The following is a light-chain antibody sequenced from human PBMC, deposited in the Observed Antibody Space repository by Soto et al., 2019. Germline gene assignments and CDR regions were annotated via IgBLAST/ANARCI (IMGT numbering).Light chain of an antibody. CDR2: DVH. CDR3: GSYTASAPFYV. J-gene: IGLJ1*01. V-gene: IGLV2-14*03. CDR1: RTDVDGHDY. Sequence: QSALTQPASVSGSPGQSITISCTGTRTDVDGHDYVSWYQQHPGQAPKLIIFDVHNRPSGVSSRFSGSKSGDTASLTISGLQAEDDGDYYCGSYTASAPFYVFGTGTKVTDL.